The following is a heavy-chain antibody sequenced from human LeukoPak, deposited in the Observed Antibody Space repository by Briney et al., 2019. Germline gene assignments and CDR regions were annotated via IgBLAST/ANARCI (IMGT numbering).Heavy chain of an antibody. D-gene: IGHD5-24*01. CDR3: ARDRKGGYNYWGDAFDI. CDR1: GFTFSSYG. J-gene: IGHJ3*02. V-gene: IGHV3-33*01. Sequence: LPGRSLRLSCAASGFTFSSYGMHWVRQAPGKGLEWVPVIWYDGSNKYYADSVKGRFTISRDNSKNMLYLQMNSLRAEDTAVYYCARDRKGGYNYWGDAFDIWGQGTMVTVSS. CDR2: IWYDGSNK.